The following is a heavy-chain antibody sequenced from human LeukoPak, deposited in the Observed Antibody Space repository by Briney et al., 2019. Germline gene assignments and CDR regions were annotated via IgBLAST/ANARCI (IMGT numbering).Heavy chain of an antibody. J-gene: IGHJ4*02. D-gene: IGHD5-18*01. CDR3: ARDLSGYGNEGPFDY. CDR1: GGTFSSYA. CDR2: IIPILGIA. Sequence: GASVKVSCKASGGTFSSYAISWVRQAPGQGLEWMGRIIPILGIANYAQKFQGRVTITADKSTSTAYMELSSLRSEDTAVYYCARDLSGYGNEGPFDYWGQGTLVTVSS. V-gene: IGHV1-69*04.